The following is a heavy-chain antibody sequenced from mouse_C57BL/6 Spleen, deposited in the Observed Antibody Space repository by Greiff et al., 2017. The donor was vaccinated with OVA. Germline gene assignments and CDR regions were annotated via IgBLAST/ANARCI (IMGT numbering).Heavy chain of an antibody. Sequence: EVMLVESGGGLVKPGGSLKLSCAASGFTFSDYGMHWVRQAPEKGLEWVAYISSGSSTIYYADTVRGRFTISRDNAKNTLFLQMTSLRSEDTAMYYCARRGFTTVVAPGYFDYWGQGTTLTVSS. V-gene: IGHV5-17*01. J-gene: IGHJ2*01. CDR2: ISSGSSTI. CDR1: GFTFSDYG. D-gene: IGHD1-1*01. CDR3: ARRGFTTVVAPGYFDY.